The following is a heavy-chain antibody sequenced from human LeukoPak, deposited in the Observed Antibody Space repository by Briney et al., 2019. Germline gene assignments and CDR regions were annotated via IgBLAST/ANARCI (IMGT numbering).Heavy chain of an antibody. CDR2: INPNSGGT. CDR1: GYTFTGYY. CDR3: ARGAMVRGVIKYYFDY. J-gene: IGHJ4*02. Sequence: ASVKVSCKASGYTFTGYYMHWVRQAPGQGLEWMGWINPNSGGTNYAQKFQGWVTMTRDTSISTAYMELSRLRSDDTAVYYCARGAMVRGVIKYYFDYWGQGTLVTVSS. V-gene: IGHV1-2*04. D-gene: IGHD3-10*01.